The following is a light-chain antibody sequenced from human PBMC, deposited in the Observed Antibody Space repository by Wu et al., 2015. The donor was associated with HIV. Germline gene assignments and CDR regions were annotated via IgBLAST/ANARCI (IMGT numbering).Light chain of an antibody. J-gene: IGKJ1*01. V-gene: IGKV1-5*03. Sequence: DIQLAQSPSTLSASVGDRVIITCRASQRISSWLAWYQQKPGEAPKLLIYKASTLKSGVPSRFSGSGSGTEFTLTISSLQPDDFATYYCQQYNSYLRTFGQGTKVEIK. CDR3: QQYNSYLRT. CDR1: QRISSW. CDR2: KAS.